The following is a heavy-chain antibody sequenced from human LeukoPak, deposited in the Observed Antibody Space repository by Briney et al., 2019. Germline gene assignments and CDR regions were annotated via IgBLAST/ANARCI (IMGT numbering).Heavy chain of an antibody. CDR3: ARIRYGDYFDY. CDR1: GFTFSSYS. Sequence: PGGSLRLSCAASGFTFSSYSMNWVRQAPGKGLEWVSYISSSSSTIYYADSVKGRFTISRDNAKNSLYLQMNSLRVEDTAVYYCARIRYGDYFDYWGQGTLVTVSS. D-gene: IGHD4-17*01. V-gene: IGHV3-48*01. J-gene: IGHJ4*02. CDR2: ISSSSSTI.